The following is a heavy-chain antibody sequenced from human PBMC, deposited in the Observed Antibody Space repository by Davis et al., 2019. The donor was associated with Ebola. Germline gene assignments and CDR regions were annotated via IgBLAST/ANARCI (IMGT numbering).Heavy chain of an antibody. V-gene: IGHV3-23*01. D-gene: IGHD5-18*01. CDR2: ISGSGGST. Sequence: GESLKISCAASGFTFSSYAMSWVRQAPGKGLEWVSAISGSGGSTYYADSVKGRFTISRDNSKNTLYLQMNSLRAEDTAVYYCARGVTAMVRPDYGMDVWGQGTTVTVSS. CDR3: ARGVTAMVRPDYGMDV. J-gene: IGHJ6*02. CDR1: GFTFSSYA.